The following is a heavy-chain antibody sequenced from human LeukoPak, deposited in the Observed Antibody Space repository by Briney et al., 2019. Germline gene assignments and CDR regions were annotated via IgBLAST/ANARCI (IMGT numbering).Heavy chain of an antibody. J-gene: IGHJ2*01. Sequence: SETLSLTCAVYGGSFSGYYWSWIRQPPGKGLEWIGEINHSGSINYNPSLKSRVTISVDTSKNQFSLKLSSVTAADTAVYYCARVRFYSSGWYLTNGGYWYFDLWGRGTLVTVSS. V-gene: IGHV4-34*01. CDR3: ARVRFYSSGWYLTNGGYWYFDL. D-gene: IGHD6-19*01. CDR1: GGSFSGYY. CDR2: INHSGSI.